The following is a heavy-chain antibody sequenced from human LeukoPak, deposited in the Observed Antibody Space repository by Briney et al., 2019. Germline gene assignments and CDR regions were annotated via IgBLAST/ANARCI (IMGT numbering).Heavy chain of an antibody. CDR2: INHSGST. V-gene: IGHV4-34*01. J-gene: IGHJ6*03. Sequence: PSETLSLTCAVYGGSFSGYYWSWIRQPPGKGLGWIGEINHSGSTNYNPSLKSRVTISVDTSKNQFSLKLSSVTAADTAVYYCARGRISSWYYYYMDVWGKGTTVTVSS. CDR3: ARGRISSWYYYYMDV. CDR1: GGSFSGYY. D-gene: IGHD6-13*01.